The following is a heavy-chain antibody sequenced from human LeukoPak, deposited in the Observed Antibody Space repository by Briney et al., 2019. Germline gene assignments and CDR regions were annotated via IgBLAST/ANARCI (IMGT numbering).Heavy chain of an antibody. CDR1: GFTFRTYA. J-gene: IGHJ4*02. CDR3: VKGYCNSISCYIDY. Sequence: GGSLRLSCSASGFTFRTYAMHWVRQAPGKGLEYVSATSSNGGSTYHADSVKGRLTISRDNSKNTVYLQMSSLRAEDTAVYYCVKGYCNSISCYIDYWGQGTLVTVSS. D-gene: IGHD2-2*02. V-gene: IGHV3-64D*09. CDR2: TSSNGGST.